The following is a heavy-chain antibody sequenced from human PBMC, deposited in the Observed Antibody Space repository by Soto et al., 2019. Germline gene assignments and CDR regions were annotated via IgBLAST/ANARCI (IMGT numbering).Heavy chain of an antibody. CDR3: ARLSRASFALDV. V-gene: IGHV5-10-1*01. J-gene: IGHJ6*02. CDR2: IDPRDSYT. D-gene: IGHD3-16*01. Sequence: GESLKISCEASGYSFTTYWISWVRQMPGKGLEWMGAIDPRDSYTKYSPSFEGHVTISADKSISTAYLQWSSLKASDSAVYYCARLSRASFALDVWGQGTTVTVSS. CDR1: GYSFTTYW.